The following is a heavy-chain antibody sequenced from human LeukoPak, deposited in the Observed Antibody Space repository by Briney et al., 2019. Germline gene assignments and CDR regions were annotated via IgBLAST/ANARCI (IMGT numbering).Heavy chain of an antibody. CDR3: ARDRGGSKDPLDF. J-gene: IGHJ4*02. CDR1: GFTFSRYE. CDR2: VGSSGNCI. V-gene: IGHV3-48*03. Sequence: PGGSLRLSCAASGFTFSRYEMHWVRQARAKEREWISYVGSSGNCISYADSVKGRFIMSRDNTKNSLYLQMNSLRAEDTAVYFCARDRGGSKDPLDFWGQGTLVTVSS. D-gene: IGHD3-16*01.